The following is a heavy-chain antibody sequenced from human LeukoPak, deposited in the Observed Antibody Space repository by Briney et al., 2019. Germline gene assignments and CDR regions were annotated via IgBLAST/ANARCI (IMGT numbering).Heavy chain of an antibody. J-gene: IGHJ4*02. Sequence: ASVKVSCEASGYTFTSYGISWVRQAPGQGLEWMGWISAFNGNTNYAQKLQGRVTMTTDTSPSTACMELRTLRAVGTRVYYCARGIVLDYFDYWGQGTLVTVSS. CDR1: GYTFTSYG. CDR2: ISAFNGNT. D-gene: IGHD3-3*01. CDR3: ARGIVLDYFDY. V-gene: IGHV1-18*01.